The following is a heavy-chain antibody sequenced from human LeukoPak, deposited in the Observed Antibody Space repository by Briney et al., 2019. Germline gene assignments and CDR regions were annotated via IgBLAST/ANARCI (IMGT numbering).Heavy chain of an antibody. CDR3: ARENASGGFFDY. CDR2: MSNGGSPR. D-gene: IGHD6-19*01. CDR1: GFSFGTYS. Sequence: PGGSLRLSCTASGFSFGTYSVHWVRQAPGKGLEWISYMSNGGSPRRYADSVKGRFTISRDNGQNSLFLQMDSLRAEDTAVYYCARENASGGFFDYWGQGTLVTVSS. J-gene: IGHJ4*02. V-gene: IGHV3-48*01.